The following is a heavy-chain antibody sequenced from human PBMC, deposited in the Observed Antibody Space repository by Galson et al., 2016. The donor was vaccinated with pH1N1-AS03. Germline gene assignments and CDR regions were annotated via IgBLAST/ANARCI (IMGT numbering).Heavy chain of an antibody. Sequence: SVKVSCKASGGTFNNYAISWVRQAPGQGLEWMGVITPIFGTPYYAQEFQDRVTITADESTTTAYMQLSSLRSEDTAMYYCARDSLGGHSWNPVQFGFWGQGTLVSVSS. CDR3: ARDSLGGHSWNPVQFGF. V-gene: IGHV1-69*13. D-gene: IGHD1-26*01. CDR1: GGTFNNYA. CDR2: ITPIFGTP. J-gene: IGHJ4*02.